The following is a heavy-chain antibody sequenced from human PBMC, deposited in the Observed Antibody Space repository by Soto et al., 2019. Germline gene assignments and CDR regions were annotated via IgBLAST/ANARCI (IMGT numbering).Heavy chain of an antibody. CDR2: ICSGGST. Sequence: EVQLVESGGGLIQPGGSLRLSCAASGFTVSSNYMSWVRQAPGKGLEWVSVICSGGSTYYADSVKGRFTISRDNSKNTLYLQMNSLRAEDTAVYYCARSYDFWSGYSTWGQGTLVTVSS. V-gene: IGHV3-53*01. D-gene: IGHD3-3*01. CDR3: ARSYDFWSGYST. J-gene: IGHJ5*02. CDR1: GFTVSSNY.